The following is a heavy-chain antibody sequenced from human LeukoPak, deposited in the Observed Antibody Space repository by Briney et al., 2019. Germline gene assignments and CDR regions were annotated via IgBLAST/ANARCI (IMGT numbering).Heavy chain of an antibody. CDR2: IIPIFGTA. CDR3: ARDRGGDYAYYFDY. D-gene: IGHD4-17*01. Sequence: ASVKVSCKASGGTFSSYAISWVRQAPGQGLEWMGGIIPIFGTANYAQKFQGRVTITTDESTSTAYMELSSLRSEDTAVYYCARDRGGDYAYYFDYWGQGTLVTVSS. J-gene: IGHJ4*02. CDR1: GGTFSSYA. V-gene: IGHV1-69*05.